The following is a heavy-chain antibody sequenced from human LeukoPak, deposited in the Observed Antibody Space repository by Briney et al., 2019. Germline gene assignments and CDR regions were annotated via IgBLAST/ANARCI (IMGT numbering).Heavy chain of an antibody. CDR2: ITSSSNTI. V-gene: IGHV3-48*04. J-gene: IGHJ5*02. Sequence: PGGSLRLSCAASGFTFSSYNMTWVRQAPGKGLEWVSYITSSSNTIYYADSVKGRFTISRDNAKNSLYLQMNSLRAEDTAVYYCARDLKGFDPWGQGTLVTVSS. CDR1: GFTFSSYN. CDR3: ARDLKGFDP.